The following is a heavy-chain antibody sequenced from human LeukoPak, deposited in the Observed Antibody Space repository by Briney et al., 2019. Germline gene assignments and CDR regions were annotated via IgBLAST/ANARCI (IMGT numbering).Heavy chain of an antibody. CDR2: IYYTGST. V-gene: IGHV4-61*01. J-gene: IGHJ5*01. Sequence: SETLSLTCTVSAGSVSNGNYYWSWLRQPPGKALEWIGYIYYTGSTYYIPSLEGRVTISVDTSKNQFSVKLNSVTAADTAVYYCVRHDGRSGGTMGAFDSWGQGSLVTVSS. CDR1: AGSVSNGNYY. D-gene: IGHD4-23*01. CDR3: VRHDGRSGGTMGAFDS.